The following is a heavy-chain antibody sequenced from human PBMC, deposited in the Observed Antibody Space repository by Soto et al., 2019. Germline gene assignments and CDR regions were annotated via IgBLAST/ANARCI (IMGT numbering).Heavy chain of an antibody. D-gene: IGHD3-10*01. CDR1: GYSISNTNW. CDR3: ARLGDSSGNHAYWFDP. J-gene: IGHJ5*02. CDR2: IYYSGNT. Sequence: QVQLQESGPGLVKPSDTLSLTCAVSGYSISNTNWWGWIRQPPGKGLEWIGYIYYSGNTYYNPSLKSRVTKSVDTSKNQFSLKLSSVTAVDTAVYYCARLGDSSGNHAYWFDPWGQGPLVTVSS. V-gene: IGHV4-28*01.